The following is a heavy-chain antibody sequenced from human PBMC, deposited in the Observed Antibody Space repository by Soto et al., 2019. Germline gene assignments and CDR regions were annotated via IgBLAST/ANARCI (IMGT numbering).Heavy chain of an antibody. Sequence: QVQLVESGGGVVQPGRSLRLSCAASGFTFSSYGMHWVRQAPGKGLEWVAVMEWVAVISSDGSNRYYGDSVKGRFTISRDNPKNILYLLMNSLRAEDTAVYYCAKEITMISGERTFDYWGQGTLVTVSS. D-gene: IGHD3-22*01. V-gene: IGHV3-30*18. CDR3: AKEITMISGERTFDY. J-gene: IGHJ4*02. CDR2: ISSDGSNR. CDR1: GFTFSSYG.